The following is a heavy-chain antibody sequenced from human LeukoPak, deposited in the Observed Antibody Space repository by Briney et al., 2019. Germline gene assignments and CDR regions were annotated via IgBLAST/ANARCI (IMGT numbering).Heavy chain of an antibody. CDR3: AREARHMVRGVSYYYGMDV. CDR1: GGSISSGGYY. V-gene: IGHV4-31*03. J-gene: IGHJ6*02. D-gene: IGHD3-10*01. CDR2: IYYSGST. Sequence: SETLSLTCTVSGGSISSGGYYWSWIRQHPGQGLEWIGYIYYSGSTYYNPSLKSRVTISVDTSKNQFSLKLSSVTAADTAVYYWAREARHMVRGVSYYYGMDVWGQGTTVTVSS.